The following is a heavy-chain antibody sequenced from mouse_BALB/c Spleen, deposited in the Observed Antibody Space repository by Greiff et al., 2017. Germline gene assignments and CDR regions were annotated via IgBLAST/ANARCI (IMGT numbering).Heavy chain of an antibody. CDR2: IDPYNGGT. Sequence: VHVKQSGPELVKPGASVKVSCKASGYAFTSYNMYWVKQSHGKSLEWIGYIDPYNGGTSYNQKFKGKATLTVDKSSSTAYMHLNSLTSEDSAVYYCARRGGNYDAMDYWGQGTSVTVSS. D-gene: IGHD2-1*01. CDR1: GYAFTSYN. CDR3: ARRGGNYDAMDY. J-gene: IGHJ4*01. V-gene: IGHV1S135*01.